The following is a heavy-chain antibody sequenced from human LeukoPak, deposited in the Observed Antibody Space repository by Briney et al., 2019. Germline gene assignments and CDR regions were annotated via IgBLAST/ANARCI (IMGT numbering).Heavy chain of an antibody. CDR3: AKLRELVTYYYYYGLDV. D-gene: IGHD1-1*01. Sequence: GGSLRLSCAASGFIFSNYAMSWVRQAPGKGLEWVSTISDSGGSTYYADSVKGRFTISRDNSKNTLYLRMNSLRVEDTALYYCAKLRELVTYYYYYGLDVWGQGTTVTVSS. J-gene: IGHJ6*02. CDR1: GFIFSNYA. CDR2: ISDSGGST. V-gene: IGHV3-23*01.